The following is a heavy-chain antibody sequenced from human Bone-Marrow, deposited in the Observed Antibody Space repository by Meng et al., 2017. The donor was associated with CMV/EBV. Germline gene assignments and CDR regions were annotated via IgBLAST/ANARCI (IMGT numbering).Heavy chain of an antibody. V-gene: IGHV1-8*03. CDR3: ARGLVGATRWHDAFDI. CDR1: GYTFTSYD. D-gene: IGHD1-26*01. CDR2: MNPNSGNT. Sequence: ASVKVSCKASGYTFTSYDINWVRQATGQGLEWMGWMNPNSGNTGYAQKFQGRVTITRNTSISTAYMELSSLRSEDTAVYYCARGLVGATRWHDAFDIWGQGTMVTVSS. J-gene: IGHJ3*02.